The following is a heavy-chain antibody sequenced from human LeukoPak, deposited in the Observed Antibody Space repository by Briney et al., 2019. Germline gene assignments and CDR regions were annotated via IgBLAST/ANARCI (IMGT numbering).Heavy chain of an antibody. D-gene: IGHD3-10*01. CDR1: GYTFTSYG. CDR2: ISAYNGNT. CDR3: ARAHYYGSGSYYNLGFDP. Sequence: ASVKVSCKASGYTFTSYGISWVRQAPGQGLEWMGWISAYNGNTNYPQKLQGRVTMTTDTSTSTAYMELRSLRSDDAAVYYCARAHYYGSGSYYNLGFDPWGQGTLVTVSS. J-gene: IGHJ5*02. V-gene: IGHV1-18*04.